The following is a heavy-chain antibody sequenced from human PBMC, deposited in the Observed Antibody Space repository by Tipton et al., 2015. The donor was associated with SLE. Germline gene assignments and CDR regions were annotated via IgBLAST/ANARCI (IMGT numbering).Heavy chain of an antibody. Sequence: TLSLTCTVSGFSISSSSYTWGWIRQPPGKGLEWIGEINHSGDITYNPSFKSRVSMSVDTSKNQFSLRLTSVTAADTATYYCAGTDRYSGYDLIDFWGQGTLVIVSS. CDR2: INHSGDI. CDR1: GFSISSSSYT. V-gene: IGHV4-39*07. CDR3: AGTDRYSGYDLIDF. J-gene: IGHJ4*02. D-gene: IGHD5-12*01.